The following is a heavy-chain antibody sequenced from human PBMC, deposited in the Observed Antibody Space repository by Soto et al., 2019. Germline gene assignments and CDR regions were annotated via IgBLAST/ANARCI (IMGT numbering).Heavy chain of an antibody. D-gene: IGHD2-21*02. Sequence: QVQLVESGGGVVKPGGSLRLSCSASGFSFSDYYMTWVRQAPGKGLEWISFISGSGTNIYYAESVEGRFTISRDNARNLGHLTINDLGGGDTARYFCAKMRSTDSYDPVFSWGQGTVVTVSS. CDR1: GFSFSDYY. V-gene: IGHV3-11*01. CDR2: ISGSGTNI. CDR3: AKMRSTDSYDPVFS. J-gene: IGHJ4*02.